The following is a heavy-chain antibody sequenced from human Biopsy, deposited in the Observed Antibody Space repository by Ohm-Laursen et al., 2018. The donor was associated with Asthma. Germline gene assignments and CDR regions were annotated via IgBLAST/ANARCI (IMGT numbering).Heavy chain of an antibody. CDR1: GGSVSSGSYY. V-gene: IGHV4-61*01. Sequence: PSDTLSLTCPVSGGSVSSGSYYWSWIRQPPGKGLAWVSYISYSGSTDYNPSLKGRLTISMDTSKNQFSLKLSSVTAADTAVYYCARVPTTLRYFDLWGRGTLVTVSS. D-gene: IGHD2-15*01. CDR3: ARVPTTLRYFDL. CDR2: ISYSGST. J-gene: IGHJ2*01.